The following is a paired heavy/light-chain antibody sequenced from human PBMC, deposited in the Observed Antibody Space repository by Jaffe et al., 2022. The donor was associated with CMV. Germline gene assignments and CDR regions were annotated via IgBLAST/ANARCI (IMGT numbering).Heavy chain of an antibody. CDR3: ARVHYGYMDI. CDR1: GFSVSSND. CDR2: FYKGGET. Sequence: EVQVVESGGGLVQPGGSLRLSCAASGFSVSSNDMSWVRQAPGKGLEWVSIFYKGGETYYGDSVKGRFTISRDNSKNTVYLQTNSLRAEDTAVYFCARVHYGYMDIWGKGTTVTVSS. V-gene: IGHV3-66*01. J-gene: IGHJ6*03.
Light chain of an antibody. CDR3: QQYGRSSGLT. Sequence: EIVLTQSPGTLSLSPGERATLSCRASQSVSNYLAWYRQRPGQAPRLLIYGASTRATGIPDRFSGSGSGTDFTLTINRLEPEDFAVYYCQQYGRSSGLTFGPGTTVDIK. CDR1: QSVSNY. CDR2: GAS. V-gene: IGKV3-20*01. J-gene: IGKJ3*01.